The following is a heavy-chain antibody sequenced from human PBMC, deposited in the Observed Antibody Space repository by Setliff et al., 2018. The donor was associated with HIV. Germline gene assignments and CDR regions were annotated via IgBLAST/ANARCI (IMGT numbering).Heavy chain of an antibody. CDR3: ASANWNYLGYWFDP. D-gene: IGHD1-7*01. V-gene: IGHV4-38-2*02. J-gene: IGHJ5*02. Sequence: LSLTCSVSGYSLSSGYYWGWVRRPPGKGPEFIGSTYHTGTPYYNPPLKSRVTISVAPSKNQFSLKLSSVTATDTAMYYCASANWNYLGYWFDPWGQGTLVTVS. CDR2: TYHTGTP. CDR1: GYSLSSGYY.